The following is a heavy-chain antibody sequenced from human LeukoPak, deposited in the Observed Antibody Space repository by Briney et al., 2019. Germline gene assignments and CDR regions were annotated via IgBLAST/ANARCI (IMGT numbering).Heavy chain of an antibody. Sequence: SETLSLSCSVSGGSLSSSNYYWGCIRQPPGKGLEWIGSLFYTGSTYYNPSLKGRVTISVDTSKNQFSLNLSSVTAADTAIYYCASGSYSSGWHPYFDSWGQGTLVTVSS. CDR1: GGSLSSSNYY. CDR2: LFYTGST. V-gene: IGHV4-39*01. D-gene: IGHD6-19*01. J-gene: IGHJ4*02. CDR3: ASGSYSSGWHPYFDS.